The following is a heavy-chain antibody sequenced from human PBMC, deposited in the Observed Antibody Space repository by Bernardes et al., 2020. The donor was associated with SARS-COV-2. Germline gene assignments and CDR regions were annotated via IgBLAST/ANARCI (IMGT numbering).Heavy chain of an antibody. J-gene: IGHJ4*02. V-gene: IGHV3-9*01. CDR3: ANEGEPLSGSYGMGFFY. D-gene: IGHD3-10*01. CDR2: ISWNSGSI. CDR1: GFTFDDYA. Sequence: GGSLRLSCAASGFTFDDYAMHWVRQAPGKGLEWVSGISWNSGSIGYADSVKGRFTISRDNAKNSLYLQMNSLRAEDTALYYCANEGEPLSGSYGMGFFYWCQGTLVTVSS.